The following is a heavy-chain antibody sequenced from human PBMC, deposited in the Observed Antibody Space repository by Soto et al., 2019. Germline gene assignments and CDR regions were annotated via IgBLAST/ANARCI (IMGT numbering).Heavy chain of an antibody. CDR3: ARKDWGIAVAGTWCWFDP. J-gene: IGHJ5*02. CDR1: GGSISSSSYY. D-gene: IGHD6-19*01. CDR2: IYYCGST. Sequence: SETLSLTCTVSGGSISSSSYYWGWIRQPPGKGLEWIGTIYYCGSTYYNPSLKSRVTISVDTSKHQFSLKLSSVTAADTAVYYCARKDWGIAVAGTWCWFDPWGQGTLVTVSS. V-gene: IGHV4-39*01.